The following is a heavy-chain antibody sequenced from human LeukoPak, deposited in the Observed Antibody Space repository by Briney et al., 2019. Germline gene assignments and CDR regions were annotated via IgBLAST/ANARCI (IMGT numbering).Heavy chain of an antibody. CDR1: GYTFTDNW. J-gene: IGHJ4*02. CDR3: ARDERDSCGGDCYYFDY. V-gene: IGHV1-18*01. Sequence: ASVKVSCKASGYTFTDNWMHWVRQAPGQGLEWMGWISPYNGNTNSAPKLQGRITMATDTSTSTAYMELRSLRSDDTAVYYCARDERDSCGGDCYYFDYWGQGTLVTVSS. CDR2: ISPYNGNT. D-gene: IGHD2-21*02.